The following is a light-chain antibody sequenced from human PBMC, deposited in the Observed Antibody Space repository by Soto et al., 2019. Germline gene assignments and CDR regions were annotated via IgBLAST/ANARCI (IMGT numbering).Light chain of an antibody. CDR2: AAS. V-gene: IGKV1-9*01. CDR3: QQLHSYPIT. Sequence: IQLTQSPSSLSASVGDRVTFTCRASQGISTFLAWCQQKAGKAPKPLIYAASTLQSGVSSRFSGSGSGTDFTLTISSLQPEDSAIYYCQQLHSYPITFGHGTRLEIK. J-gene: IGKJ5*01. CDR1: QGISTF.